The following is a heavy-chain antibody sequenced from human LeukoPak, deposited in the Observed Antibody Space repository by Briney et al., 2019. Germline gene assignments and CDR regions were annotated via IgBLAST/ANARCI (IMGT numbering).Heavy chain of an antibody. CDR1: GGSISSYY. CDR3: ARGRWLQFFDY. J-gene: IGHJ4*02. Sequence: SETLSLTCTVSGGSISSYYWSWIRQPPGKGLEWIGYIYHSGNTNYNPSLKSRVTILVDTSKNQISLKLTSVTAADTAVYYCARGRWLQFFDYWGQGTLVTVSS. V-gene: IGHV4-59*01. CDR2: IYHSGNT. D-gene: IGHD5-12*01.